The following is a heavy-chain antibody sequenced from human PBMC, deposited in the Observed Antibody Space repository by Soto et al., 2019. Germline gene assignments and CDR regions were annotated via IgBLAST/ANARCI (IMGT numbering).Heavy chain of an antibody. CDR1: GFTFSSYA. CDR3: AKDLRAAMVKELRYFDD. J-gene: IGHJ4*02. Sequence: GGSLRLSCAASGFTFSSYAMSWVRQAPGKGLEWVSAISGSGGSTYYADSVKGRFTISRDNSKNTLYLQMNSLRAEDTAVYYCAKDLRAAMVKELRYFDDWGQGTLVTVSS. CDR2: ISGSGGST. V-gene: IGHV3-23*01. D-gene: IGHD5-18*01.